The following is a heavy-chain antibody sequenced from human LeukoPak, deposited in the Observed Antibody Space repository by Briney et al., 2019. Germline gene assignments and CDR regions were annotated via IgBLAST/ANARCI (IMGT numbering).Heavy chain of an antibody. D-gene: IGHD2-15*01. Sequence: SETLSLTCTVSGGSISSSSYYWGWIRQPPGKGLEWIGSIYYSGSTYYNPSLKSRVTISVDTSKNQFSLKLSSVTAADTAVYYCARDRGYEAQTYFDYWGQGTLVTVSS. CDR1: GGSISSSSYY. CDR2: IYYSGST. V-gene: IGHV4-39*07. J-gene: IGHJ4*02. CDR3: ARDRGYEAQTYFDY.